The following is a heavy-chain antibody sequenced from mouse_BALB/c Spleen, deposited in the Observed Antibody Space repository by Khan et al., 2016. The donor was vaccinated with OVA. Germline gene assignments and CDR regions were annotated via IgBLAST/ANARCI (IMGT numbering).Heavy chain of an antibody. J-gene: IGHJ3*01. CDR2: ISSVAYSI. CDR3: ARGGFAY. V-gene: IGHV5-15*02. Sequence: EVELVESGGGLVQPGGSRKLSCAASGFTFIDYGMAWVRQTPGKGPEWIAFISSVAYSIYYADTVTGRFTIDRENAKHTLYLEMSSVRSDDTAMYYCARGGFAYWGQGTLVTVSA. CDR1: GFTFIDYG.